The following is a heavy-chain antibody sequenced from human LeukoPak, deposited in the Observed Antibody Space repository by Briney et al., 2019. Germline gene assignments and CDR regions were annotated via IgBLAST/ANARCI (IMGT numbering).Heavy chain of an antibody. V-gene: IGHV1-8*01. CDR2: MNPNSGNT. J-gene: IGHJ6*03. CDR3: ARVQVRGVFLPDMGLVWLPDYYYYYMDV. Sequence: ASVKVSCRASGYTFTSYDINWVRQATGQGLEWMGWMNPNSGNTGYAQKFQGRVTMTRNTSISTAYMELSSLRSEDTAVYYCARVQVRGVFLPDMGLVWLPDYYYYYMDVWGKGTTVTVSS. D-gene: IGHD3-10*01. CDR1: GYTFTSYD.